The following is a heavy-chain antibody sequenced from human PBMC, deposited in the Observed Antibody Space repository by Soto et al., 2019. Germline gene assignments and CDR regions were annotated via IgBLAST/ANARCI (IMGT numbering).Heavy chain of an antibody. CDR2: IYYSGST. V-gene: IGHV4-59*12. CDR1: GGSISSYY. D-gene: IGHD2-2*01. J-gene: IGHJ6*02. CDR3: AALAPAIFYAMDV. Sequence: SETLSLTCTVSGGSISSYYWSWIRQPPGKGLEWIGYIYYSGSTNYNPSLKSRVTISVDTSKNQFSLKVTSVTAADTAVYYCAALAPAIFYAMDVWGQGTTVTVSS.